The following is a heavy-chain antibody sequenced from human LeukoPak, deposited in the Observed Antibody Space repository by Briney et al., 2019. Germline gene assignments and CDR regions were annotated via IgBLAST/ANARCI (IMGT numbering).Heavy chain of an antibody. CDR2: IYPGDSDT. CDR3: ARKKAPYSSSWYGIDY. Sequence: GESLKISCKGSGYSFTSYWIGWVRQMPGKGLEWMGIIYPGDSDTRYSPSFQGQVTISADKSISTAYLQWSSLKASDTAMYYCARKKAPYSSSWYGIDYWGQGTLVTVSS. V-gene: IGHV5-51*01. J-gene: IGHJ4*02. CDR1: GYSFTSYW. D-gene: IGHD6-13*01.